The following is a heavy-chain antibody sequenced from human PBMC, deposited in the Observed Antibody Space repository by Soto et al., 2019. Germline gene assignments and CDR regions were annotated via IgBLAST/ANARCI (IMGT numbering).Heavy chain of an antibody. J-gene: IGHJ6*02. Sequence: SETLSLTCTVSGGSISSYYWSWIRQPPGKGLEWIGYIYYSGSTNYNPSLKSRVTISVDTSKNQFSLKLSSVTAADTAVYYCARGSPDFWSGYGYYYYDMDVWGQGTTVT. CDR3: ARGSPDFWSGYGYYYYDMDV. CDR2: IYYSGST. V-gene: IGHV4-59*01. D-gene: IGHD3-3*01. CDR1: GGSISSYY.